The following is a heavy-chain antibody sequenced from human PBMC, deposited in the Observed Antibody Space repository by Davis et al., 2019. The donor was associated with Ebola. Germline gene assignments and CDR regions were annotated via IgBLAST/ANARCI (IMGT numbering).Heavy chain of an antibody. Sequence: ASVKVSCKASGYTFTGYYMHWVRQAPGQGLEWMGIINPSGGSTTYAQKFQGRVTMTRDTSTRTVYMELNSLRSEDTALYYCARGRGHHESSGGDYWGQGTLVTVSS. CDR3: ARGRGHHESSGGDY. V-gene: IGHV1-46*01. J-gene: IGHJ4*02. D-gene: IGHD3-22*01. CDR2: INPSGGST. CDR1: GYTFTGYY.